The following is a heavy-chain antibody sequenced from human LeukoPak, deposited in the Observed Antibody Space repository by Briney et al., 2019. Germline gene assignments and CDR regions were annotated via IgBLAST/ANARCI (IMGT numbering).Heavy chain of an antibody. V-gene: IGHV1-2*06. J-gene: IGHJ6*04. Sequence: ASVKVSCKASGYTFTGYYMHWVRQAPGQGLEWMGRINPNSGGTNYAQKFQGRVTMTRNTSISTAYMELSSLRSEDTAVYYCARGIDDYVWDPDVWGKGTTVTVSP. CDR3: ARGIDDYVWDPDV. D-gene: IGHD3-16*01. CDR1: GYTFTGYY. CDR2: INPNSGGT.